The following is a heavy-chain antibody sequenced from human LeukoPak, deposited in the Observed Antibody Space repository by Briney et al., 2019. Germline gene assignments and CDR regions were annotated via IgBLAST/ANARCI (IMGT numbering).Heavy chain of an antibody. J-gene: IGHJ6*02. CDR1: GGTFSSYT. D-gene: IGHD1-20*01. CDR2: IIPILGIA. Sequence: ASVKVSCKASGGTFSSYTISWVRQAPGQGLEWMGRIIPILGIANYAQKFQGRVTITADKSTSTAYMELGSLRSEDTAVYYCAREPHNWNYDYYGMDVWGQGTTVTVSS. V-gene: IGHV1-69*02. CDR3: AREPHNWNYDYYGMDV.